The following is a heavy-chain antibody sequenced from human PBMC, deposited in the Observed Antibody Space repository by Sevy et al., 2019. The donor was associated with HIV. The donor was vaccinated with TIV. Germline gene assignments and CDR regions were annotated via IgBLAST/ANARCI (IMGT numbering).Heavy chain of an antibody. J-gene: IGHJ4*02. CDR2: IHSDDTT. D-gene: IGHD5-18*01. V-gene: IGHV3-66*01. CDR1: GFTVNSNY. CDR3: ARGKSGYGYALNY. Sequence: GWSLRLSCAASGFTVNSNYMTWVRQAPGKGLEGVSVIHSDDTTYHADSVKDRFTISRDNFKNTLYLHMSSLRAEDMAVYYCARGKSGYGYALNYWGQGTLVTVSS.